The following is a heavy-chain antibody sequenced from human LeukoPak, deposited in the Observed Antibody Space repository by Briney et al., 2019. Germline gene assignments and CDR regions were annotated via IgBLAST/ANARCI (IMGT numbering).Heavy chain of an antibody. CDR1: GFTFSSTS. CDR2: INHSGST. CDR3: ARGAGY. Sequence: GSLRLSCAASGFTFSSTSMSWVRQAPGKGLEWIGEINHSGSTNYNPSLKSRVTISVDTSKNQFSLKLSSVTAADTAVYYCARGAGYWGQGTLVTVSS. V-gene: IGHV4-34*01. J-gene: IGHJ4*02.